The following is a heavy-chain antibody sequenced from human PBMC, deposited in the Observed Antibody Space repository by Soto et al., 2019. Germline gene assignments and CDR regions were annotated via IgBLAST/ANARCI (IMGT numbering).Heavy chain of an antibody. D-gene: IGHD1-26*01. V-gene: IGHV4-39*01. Sequence: QLQLQESGPGLVKPSETLSLTCTVSGGSISSSSYYWGWIRQPPGKGLEWIGSIYYSGSTYYNPTLKSRVTMSVDTSKNQFSLKLSSVTAADTAVYYCARRRRVGATDYYYYGMDVWGQGTTVTVSS. CDR3: ARRRRVGATDYYYYGMDV. CDR1: GGSISSSSYY. J-gene: IGHJ6*02. CDR2: IYYSGST.